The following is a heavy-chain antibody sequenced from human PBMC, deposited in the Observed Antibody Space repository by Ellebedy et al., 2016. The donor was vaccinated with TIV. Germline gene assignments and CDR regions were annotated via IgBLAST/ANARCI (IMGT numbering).Heavy chain of an antibody. CDR1: GGSISSSSSY. V-gene: IGHV4-39*07. D-gene: IGHD6-6*01. CDR3: ARVGIAARPDDSDYYGMDV. J-gene: IGHJ6*02. Sequence: SETLSLTXTVSGGSISSSSSYWGWIRQPPGKGLEWIGSIYYSGSTYYNPSLKSRVTISVDTSKNQFSLKLSSVTAADTAVYYCARVGIAARPDDSDYYGMDVWGQGTTVTVSS. CDR2: IYYSGST.